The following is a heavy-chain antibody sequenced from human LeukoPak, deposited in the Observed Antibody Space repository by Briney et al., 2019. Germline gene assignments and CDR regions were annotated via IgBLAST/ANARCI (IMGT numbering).Heavy chain of an antibody. CDR2: ISADGSVT. D-gene: IGHD2-15*01. Sequence: PGGSLRLSCADSGFTFSRYWMHWVRQTPGKGLVWVSCISADGSVTKYADSVKGRFTISRDNTKSTLYLQMHSLRAEDTAVYYCARAGGDGSGRGCDPWGQETRVPV. V-gene: IGHV3-74*01. CDR3: ARAGGDGSGRGCDP. J-gene: IGHJ5*02. CDR1: GFTFSRYW.